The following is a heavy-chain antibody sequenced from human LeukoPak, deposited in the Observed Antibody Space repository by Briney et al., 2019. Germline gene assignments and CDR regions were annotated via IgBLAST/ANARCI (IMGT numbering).Heavy chain of an antibody. Sequence: GGSLRLSCAASGFTFSSYWMSWVRQAPGEGLEWVANIKQDGSEKYYVDSVKGRFTISRDNAKNSLYLQMNSLRAEDTAVYYCASGNWNDPFDYWGQGTLVTVSS. D-gene: IGHD1-1*01. CDR2: IKQDGSEK. CDR3: ASGNWNDPFDY. V-gene: IGHV3-7*05. J-gene: IGHJ4*02. CDR1: GFTFSSYW.